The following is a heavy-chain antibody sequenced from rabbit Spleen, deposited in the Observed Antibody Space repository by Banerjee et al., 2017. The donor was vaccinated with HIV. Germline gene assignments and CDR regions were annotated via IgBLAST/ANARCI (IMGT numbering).Heavy chain of an antibody. CDR3: ARDGYSRGWGIILYYFNL. Sequence: QEQLEESGGGLVKPEGSLTLTCKASGFPFSNKAVMCWVRQAPGKGLEWIACIYAGSSGSTYYASWAKGRFTISKTSSTTVTLQMTSLTAADTATYFCARDGYSRGWGIILYYFNLWGPGTLVTVS. D-gene: IGHD4-1*01. V-gene: IGHV1S45*01. J-gene: IGHJ4*01. CDR2: IYAGSSGST. CDR1: GFPFSNKAV.